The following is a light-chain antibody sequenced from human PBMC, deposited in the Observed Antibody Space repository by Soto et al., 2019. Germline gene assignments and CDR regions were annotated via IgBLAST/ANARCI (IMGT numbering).Light chain of an antibody. CDR2: AAS. V-gene: IGKV1-39*01. J-gene: IGKJ2*01. Sequence: DIQMTQSPSSLSASVGDRVTITCRASQSISSYLNWYQQKQGKAPKLMIYAASSLQSGVPSRFSGSGSGTDFTLTICSLQPEDFATYNCQQSYSTPNFGQGTKLESK. CDR1: QSISSY. CDR3: QQSYSTPN.